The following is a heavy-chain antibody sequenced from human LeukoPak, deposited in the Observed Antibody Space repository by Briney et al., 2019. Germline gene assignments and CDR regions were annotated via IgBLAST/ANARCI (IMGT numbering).Heavy chain of an antibody. CDR2: IYHSGST. CDR3: AQGYTSGMDV. Sequence: SETLSLTCAVSGGSISSGGYSWSWIRQPPGKGLGWIGYIYHSGSTYYNPSLKSRVTISVDRSKNQFSLKLSSVTAADTAVYYCAQGYTSGMDVWGKGTTVTVSS. CDR1: GGSISSGGYS. J-gene: IGHJ6*04. V-gene: IGHV4-30-2*01. D-gene: IGHD3-16*02.